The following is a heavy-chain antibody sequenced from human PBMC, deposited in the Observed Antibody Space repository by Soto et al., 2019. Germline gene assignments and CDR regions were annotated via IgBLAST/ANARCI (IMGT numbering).Heavy chain of an antibody. CDR1: GFTFSSYA. Sequence: GGSLRLSCAASGFTFSSYAMSWVRQAPGKGLEWVSAISGSGGSTYYADSVKGRFTISRDNSKNTLYLQMNSLRAEDTAVYYCAKDRTATIFGVVITTFDYWGQGTLVTVSS. D-gene: IGHD3-3*01. CDR2: ISGSGGST. CDR3: AKDRTATIFGVVITTFDY. J-gene: IGHJ4*02. V-gene: IGHV3-23*01.